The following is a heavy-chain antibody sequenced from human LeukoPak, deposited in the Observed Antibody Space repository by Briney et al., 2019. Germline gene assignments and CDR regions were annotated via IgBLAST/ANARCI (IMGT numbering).Heavy chain of an antibody. J-gene: IGHJ4*02. CDR2: LHRDGSV. D-gene: IGHD3-16*01. Sequence: GGSLRLSCAASGFTVSDNNMIWVRQAPGKGLEWVSTLHRDGSVRYADSVNGRFTFSRDDSKNTLSLQMSSLRDEDTAVYYCVRVHGGGYWGQGTLVTVSS. CDR3: VRVHGGGY. CDR1: GFTVSDNN. V-gene: IGHV3-53*01.